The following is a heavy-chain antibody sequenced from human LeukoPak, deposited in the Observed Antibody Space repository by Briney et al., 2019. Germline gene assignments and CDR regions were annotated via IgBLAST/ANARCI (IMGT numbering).Heavy chain of an antibody. J-gene: IGHJ5*02. D-gene: IGHD3-10*01. V-gene: IGHV3-74*01. CDR1: GFTFSSYW. Sequence: GGSLRLSCAASGFTFSSYWMHWVRQAPGKGLVWVSRINSDGSSTSYADSVKGRFTISRDNAKNTLYLQMNSLRAEDTAVYYCARDYGSGSYNNWFDPWGQGTLVTVSS. CDR3: ARDYGSGSYNNWFDP. CDR2: INSDGSST.